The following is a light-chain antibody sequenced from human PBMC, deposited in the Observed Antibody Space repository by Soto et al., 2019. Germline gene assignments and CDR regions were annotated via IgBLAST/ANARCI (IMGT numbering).Light chain of an antibody. CDR1: QAITSW. Sequence: DIQVTQSPSSVSASVGYRFTITCRASQAITSWLAWYQQKPGRAPKLLIYSASSLQSGAPSRCRGSGSGTEFTLTISSLQPDDFEPYYCQQYNSYLITFGQGTRLEIK. CDR3: QQYNSYLIT. CDR2: SAS. J-gene: IGKJ5*01. V-gene: IGKV1D-16*01.